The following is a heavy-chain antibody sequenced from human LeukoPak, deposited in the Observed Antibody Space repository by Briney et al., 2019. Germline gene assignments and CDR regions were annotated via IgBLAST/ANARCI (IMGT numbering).Heavy chain of an antibody. D-gene: IGHD2-2*02. CDR3: APQPYTQSIEGTNWFDP. CDR2: ISGSGGST. V-gene: IGHV3-23*01. CDR1: GFTFSSYA. J-gene: IGHJ5*02. Sequence: GGSLRLSCAASGFTFSSYAMSWVRQAPGKGLEWVSAISGSGGSTYYADSVKGRFTISRDNSKNTLYLQMNSLRAEDTAVYYCAPQPYTQSIEGTNWFDPWGQGTLVTVSS.